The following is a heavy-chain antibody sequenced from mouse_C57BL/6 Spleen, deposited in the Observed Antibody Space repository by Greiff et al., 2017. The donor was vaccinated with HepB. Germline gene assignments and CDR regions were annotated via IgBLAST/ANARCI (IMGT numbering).Heavy chain of an antibody. J-gene: IGHJ2*01. CDR3: ARAYYSNYFDY. CDR2: ISHGGSYT. CDR1: GFTFSSYA. Sequence: DVKLVESGGGLVKPGGSLKLSCAASGFTFSSYAMSWVRQTPEKRLEWVATISHGGSYTYYTDNVKGRFTISRDNAKNTLYLQMSHLKSEDTAMYYCARAYYSNYFDYWGQGTTLTVSS. D-gene: IGHD2-5*01. V-gene: IGHV5-4*03.